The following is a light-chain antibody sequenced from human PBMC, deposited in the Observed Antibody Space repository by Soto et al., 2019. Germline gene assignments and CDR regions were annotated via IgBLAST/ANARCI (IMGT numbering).Light chain of an antibody. CDR1: QTVYNDY. CDR2: GTS. V-gene: IGKV3-20*01. Sequence: EVVLTQSPGTLSLAPGDRAALSCRASQTVYNDYFAWYQQRPGQPPRLLIYGTSGSPGGPAERCSGSGSGTDFPLTSSRLEPEEFADYYYQQYGRSPFAFGPGTRLDI. J-gene: IGKJ3*01. CDR3: QQYGRSPFA.